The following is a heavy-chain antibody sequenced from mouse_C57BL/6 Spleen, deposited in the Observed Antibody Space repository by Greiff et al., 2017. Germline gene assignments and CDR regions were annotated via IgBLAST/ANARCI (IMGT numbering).Heavy chain of an antibody. J-gene: IGHJ3*01. D-gene: IGHD1-1*01. Sequence: VQLQQPGAELVKPGASVKLSCKASGYTFTSYWLHWVKQRPGRGLEWIGRIDPNSGGTKYNEKFKSKDTLTVDKPSSTAYMQLSSRTSEDSAVYYCARSGYYGSSYVAWFAYWGQGTLVTVSA. CDR2: IDPNSGGT. CDR3: ARSGYYGSSYVAWFAY. CDR1: GYTFTSYW. V-gene: IGHV1-72*01.